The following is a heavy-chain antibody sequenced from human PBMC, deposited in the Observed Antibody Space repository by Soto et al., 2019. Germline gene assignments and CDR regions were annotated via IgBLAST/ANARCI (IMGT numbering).Heavy chain of an antibody. CDR1: GDSVSNNSAA. Sequence: SQTLSLTCAISGDSVSNNSAAWNWIRQSPSRGLEWLGRTYYRSKWYNDYAIFLKSRITINPDTSKNQFSLQLNSVTPEDTAVYYCARCDYSTSWYFPYGMDAWGQGTTVTVSS. D-gene: IGHD6-13*01. CDR3: ARCDYSTSWYFPYGMDA. V-gene: IGHV6-1*01. J-gene: IGHJ6*02. CDR2: TYYRSKWYN.